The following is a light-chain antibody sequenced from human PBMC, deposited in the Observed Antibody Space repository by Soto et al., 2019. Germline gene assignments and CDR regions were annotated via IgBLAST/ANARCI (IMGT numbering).Light chain of an antibody. CDR3: CSNPGSFRV. V-gene: IGLV2-11*01. CDR1: SSDVGGYNY. CDR2: DVS. Sequence: QSALTQPRSVSGSPGQSVTISCTGTSSDVGGYNYVSWYQQHPGKAPKLMIYDVSKRPSGVPDRFSGSKSGNTASLTISGLQAEDEADYYCCSNPGSFRVFGTGTKVTVL. J-gene: IGLJ1*01.